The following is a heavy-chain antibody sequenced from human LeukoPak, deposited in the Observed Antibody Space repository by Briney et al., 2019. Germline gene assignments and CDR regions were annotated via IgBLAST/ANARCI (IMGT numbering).Heavy chain of an antibody. CDR2: INPSGGGT. D-gene: IGHD3-3*01. CDR3: AKDREILRFLEWLPQDY. Sequence: ASVKVSCKASGYTFTRYFLHWVRQAPGQGLEWMGIINPSGGGTSYAQKFQGRVTMTRDTSTDTSTTTVYMELSSVTSEDTAVYYCAKDREILRFLEWLPQDYWGQGTLVTVSS. V-gene: IGHV1-46*01. CDR1: GYTFTRYF. J-gene: IGHJ4*02.